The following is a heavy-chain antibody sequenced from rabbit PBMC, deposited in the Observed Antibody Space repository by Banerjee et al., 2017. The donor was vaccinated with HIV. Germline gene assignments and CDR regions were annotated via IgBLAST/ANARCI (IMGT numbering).Heavy chain of an antibody. CDR1: GSDISNNA. CDR2: IHAGGSGST. CDR3: ARDLAGVIGWNFNF. D-gene: IGHD4-1*01. V-gene: IGHV1S45*01. J-gene: IGHJ4*01. Sequence: QQQLVESGGGLVKPGASLTLTCKASGSDISNNAMCWVRQAPGKGLEWIACIHAGGSGSTDYASWVNGRFTISKTSSTTVTLQMTSLTAADTATYFCARDLAGVIGWNFNFWGPGTLVTVS.